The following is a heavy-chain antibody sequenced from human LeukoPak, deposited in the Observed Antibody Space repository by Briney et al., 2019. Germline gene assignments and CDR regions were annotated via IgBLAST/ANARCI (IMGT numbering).Heavy chain of an antibody. J-gene: IGHJ4*02. CDR3: ARGPLGYRSGGSCPEASYFDY. Sequence: SVKVSCKASGGTFSSYAISWVRQAPGQGLEWMGGIIPILGTANYAQKFQGRVTITADESTSTAYMELSSLRSEDTAVYYCARGPLGYRSGGSCPEASYFDYWGQGTLVTVSS. V-gene: IGHV1-69*01. CDR2: IIPILGTA. CDR1: GGTFSSYA. D-gene: IGHD2-15*01.